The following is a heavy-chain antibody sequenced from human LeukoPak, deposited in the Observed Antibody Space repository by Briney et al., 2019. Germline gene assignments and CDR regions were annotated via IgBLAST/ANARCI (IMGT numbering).Heavy chain of an antibody. CDR3: ARAGAAAGTFGY. J-gene: IGHJ4*02. V-gene: IGHV3-53*01. CDR2: IYSGGST. D-gene: IGHD6-13*01. CDR1: GFTFSSYA. Sequence: GGSLRLSCAASGFTFSSYAMSWVRQAPGKGLEWVSVIYSGGSTYYADSVKGRFTISRDNSKNTLYLQMNSLRAEDTAVYYCARAGAAAGTFGYWGQGTLVTVSS.